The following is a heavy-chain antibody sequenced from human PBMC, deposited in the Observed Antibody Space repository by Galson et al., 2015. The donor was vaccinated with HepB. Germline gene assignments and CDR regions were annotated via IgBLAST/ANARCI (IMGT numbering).Heavy chain of an antibody. V-gene: IGHV3-7*01. CDR3: ARGISGYYY. CDR2: IKQDGSEK. D-gene: IGHD3-22*01. J-gene: IGHJ4*02. CDR1: GFIFSSYW. Sequence: SLRLSCAASGFIFSSYWMTWVRQAPGKGLEWVANIKQDGSEKYYVDSVKGRFTISRDNAKNSLYLQMNSLRAEDTAVYYCARGISGYYYWGQGTLVTVSS.